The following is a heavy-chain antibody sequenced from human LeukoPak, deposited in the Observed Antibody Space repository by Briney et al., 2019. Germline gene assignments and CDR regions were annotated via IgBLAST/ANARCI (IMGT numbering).Heavy chain of an antibody. CDR3: ARVGGQWLGWFDP. D-gene: IGHD6-19*01. CDR1: GGSISSSSYY. J-gene: IGHJ5*02. V-gene: IGHV4-61*05. CDR2: IYYSGST. Sequence: SETLSLTCTVSGGSISSSSYYWGWIRQPPGKGLEWIGYIYYSGSTNYNPSLKSRVTISVDTSKNQFSLKLSSVTAADTAVYYCARVGGQWLGWFDPWGQGTLVTVSS.